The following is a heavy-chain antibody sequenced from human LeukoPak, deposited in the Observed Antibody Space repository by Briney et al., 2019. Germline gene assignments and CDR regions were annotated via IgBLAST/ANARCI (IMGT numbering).Heavy chain of an antibody. J-gene: IGHJ6*02. D-gene: IGHD3-10*01. CDR1: GGTFSSYA. CDR2: IIPIFGTA. V-gene: IGHV1-69*13. Sequence: SVKVSCKASGGTFSSYAISWVRQAPGQGLEWMGGIIPIFGTANYAQKFQGRVTITADESTSTAYMELSSLRSEDTAVYYCASFYGSGSYFHYYGMDVWGQGTTVTVSS. CDR3: ASFYGSGSYFHYYGMDV.